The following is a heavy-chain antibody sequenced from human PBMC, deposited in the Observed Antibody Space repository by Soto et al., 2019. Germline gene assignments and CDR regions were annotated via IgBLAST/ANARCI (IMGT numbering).Heavy chain of an antibody. J-gene: IGHJ6*02. CDR3: ARHSPPFFYGSGPWDV. D-gene: IGHD3-10*01. V-gene: IGHV4-59*08. CDR1: EGSIGGFY. CDR2: IYYSGST. Sequence: SVLISVRWSVAEGSIGGFYGSWIRKPTEKGLEWIGYIYYSGSTNYNHSIKSRVTISVDTSKNQFSLKLSSLIAADTAVYYCARHSPPFFYGSGPWDVWGQGTTVTVSS.